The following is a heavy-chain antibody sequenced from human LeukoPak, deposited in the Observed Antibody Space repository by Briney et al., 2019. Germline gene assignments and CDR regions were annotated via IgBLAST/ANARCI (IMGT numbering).Heavy chain of an antibody. D-gene: IGHD1-1*01. CDR3: ARADWNDGAGSDY. Sequence: GGSLRLSCAASGFTFSSYGMHWVRQAPGKGLEWVAFIRYDGSNKYYADSVKGRFTISRDNSKNTLYLQMNSLRAEDTAVYYCARADWNDGAGSDYWGQGTLVTVSS. J-gene: IGHJ4*02. CDR2: IRYDGSNK. CDR1: GFTFSSYG. V-gene: IGHV3-30*02.